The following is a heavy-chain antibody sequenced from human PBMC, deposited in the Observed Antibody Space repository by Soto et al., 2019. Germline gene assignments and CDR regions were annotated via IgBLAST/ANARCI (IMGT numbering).Heavy chain of an antibody. CDR2: ISYDGSNK. D-gene: IGHD3-22*01. V-gene: IGHV3-30-3*01. CDR1: GFTFSSYA. CDR3: ARDRAYYDSSGYWFDY. Sequence: QVQLVESGGGVVQPGRSLRLSCAASGFTFSSYAMHWVRQAPGKGLEWVAVISYDGSNKYYADSVKGRFTISRDNSKNTLYLQMNSLRAEDTAVYYCARDRAYYDSSGYWFDYWGQGTLVTVSS. J-gene: IGHJ4*02.